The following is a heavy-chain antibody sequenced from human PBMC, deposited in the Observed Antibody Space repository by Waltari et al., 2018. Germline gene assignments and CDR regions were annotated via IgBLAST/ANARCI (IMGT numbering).Heavy chain of an antibody. CDR2: SNPNTCGT. V-gene: IGHV1-2*06. Sequence: QVQLVQSGAEVKKPGASVKVSCKASGYTFTGYYMHWVRQAPGQGLEWMGRSNPNTCGTNYAQKFKGRFTRTRDTSISTAYMELSRRRSDDTAVYYCAREKPIRGYDYWGQGTLVTVSS. CDR1: GYTFTGYY. D-gene: IGHD3-10*01. J-gene: IGHJ4*02. CDR3: AREKPIRGYDY.